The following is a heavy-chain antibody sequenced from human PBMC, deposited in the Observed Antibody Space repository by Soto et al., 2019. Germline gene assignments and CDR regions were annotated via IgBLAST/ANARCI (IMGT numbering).Heavy chain of an antibody. D-gene: IGHD2-21*01. CDR2: IYYSGST. J-gene: IGHJ6*03. V-gene: IGHV4-59*08. CDR3: ARNGRIWYSDPEEYYYYYMDV. CDR1: GGSISSYY. Sequence: SETLSLTCTVSGGSISSYYWSWIRQPPGKGLEWIGYIYYSGSTNYNPSLKSRVTISVDTSKNQISLKLSSVTAADTAVYYCARNGRIWYSDPEEYYYYYMDVWGNGTTVTVSS.